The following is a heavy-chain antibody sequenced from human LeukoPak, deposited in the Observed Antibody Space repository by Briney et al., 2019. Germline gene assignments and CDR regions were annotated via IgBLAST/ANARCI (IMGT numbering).Heavy chain of an antibody. J-gene: IGHJ4*02. CDR2: ISYDGSNK. Sequence: GRSLRLSCAASGFIFSSYGMHWVRQAPGKGLEWVAVISYDGSNKYYADSVKGRFTISRDNSKNTLYVQMNSLGAEDTAVYYCARWGRVGASGFDYWGQGTLVTVSS. V-gene: IGHV3-30*03. D-gene: IGHD1-26*01. CDR3: ARWGRVGASGFDY. CDR1: GFIFSSYG.